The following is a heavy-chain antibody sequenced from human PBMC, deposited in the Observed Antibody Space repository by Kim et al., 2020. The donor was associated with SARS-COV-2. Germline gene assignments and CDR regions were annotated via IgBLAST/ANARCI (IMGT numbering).Heavy chain of an antibody. D-gene: IGHD1-26*01. Sequence: AHSVQGRFTMSRDNSKNALYLQMNSLRAEDTAVYDCARPSSGSYWAAFDIWGQGTMVTVSS. J-gene: IGHJ3*02. V-gene: IGHV3-30*01. CDR3: ARPSSGSYWAAFDI.